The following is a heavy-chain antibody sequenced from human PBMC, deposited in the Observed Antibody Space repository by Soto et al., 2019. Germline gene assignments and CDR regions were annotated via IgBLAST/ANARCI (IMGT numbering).Heavy chain of an antibody. D-gene: IGHD2-2*01. Sequence: DVQLVESGGGLVKPGGSLRLSCVASGPTFSTYGMNWIRQTPGKGLEWVSSITSSGSYIHYADSVQGRFTVSRDNAKNSMNLQMNSLRVEDTAVYFCARDESAGSSTSNWGQGTLVTVSS. CDR2: ITSSGSYI. CDR3: ARDESAGSSTSN. CDR1: GPTFSTYG. V-gene: IGHV3-21*01. J-gene: IGHJ4*02.